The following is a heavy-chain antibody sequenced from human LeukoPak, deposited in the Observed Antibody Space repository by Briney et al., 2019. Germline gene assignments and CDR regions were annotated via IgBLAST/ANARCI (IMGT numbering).Heavy chain of an antibody. CDR2: INHSGST. Sequence: SETLSLTCAVYGGSFSGYYWNWIRQPPGKGLEWIGEINHSGSTNYNPSLKSRVTISVDTSKNQFSLKLSSVTAADTAVYYCARGKVAGTYYFDYWGQGTLVTVSS. CDR3: ARGKVAGTYYFDY. J-gene: IGHJ4*02. CDR1: GGSFSGYY. D-gene: IGHD6-19*01. V-gene: IGHV4-34*01.